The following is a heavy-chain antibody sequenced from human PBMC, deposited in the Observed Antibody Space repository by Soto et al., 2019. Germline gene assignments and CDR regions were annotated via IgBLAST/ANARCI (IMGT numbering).Heavy chain of an antibody. V-gene: IGHV3-11*05. D-gene: IGHD3-3*01. J-gene: IGHJ4*02. CDR3: AKDVRAPGYYDFWSGNFDY. CDR1: WIPFSDYY. CDR2: ISSSSSYT. Sequence: PWGALRISRSSSWIPFSDYYTSRIRHAPRKGLGWVSYISSSSSYTNYADSVKGRFTISRDNSKNTLYLQMNSLRAEDTAVYYCAKDVRAPGYYDFWSGNFDYWGQGTLVTVSS.